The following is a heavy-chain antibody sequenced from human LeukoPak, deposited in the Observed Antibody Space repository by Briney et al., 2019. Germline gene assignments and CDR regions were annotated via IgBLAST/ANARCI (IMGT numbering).Heavy chain of an antibody. Sequence: SETLSLTCTVSGGSVSSGSYYWSWIRQPPGKGLEWIGYIYYSGSTNYNPSLKSRVTISVDTSKNQFSLKLSSVTAADTAVYYCARARSIAAPGHHSLRGYYYYYGMDVWGKGTTVTVSS. J-gene: IGHJ6*04. CDR1: GGSVSSGSYY. CDR2: IYYSGST. D-gene: IGHD6-13*01. V-gene: IGHV4-61*01. CDR3: ARARSIAAPGHHSLRGYYYYYGMDV.